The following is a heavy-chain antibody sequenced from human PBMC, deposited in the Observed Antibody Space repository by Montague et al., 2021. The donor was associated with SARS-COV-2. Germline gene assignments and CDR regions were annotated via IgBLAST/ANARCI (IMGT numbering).Heavy chain of an antibody. D-gene: IGHD1-7*01. CDR3: ARGLYNWNYEHWFDT. CDR2: IYYSGST. V-gene: IGHV4-39*01. Sequence: SETLSPTCTVSGGSVGSSHYYWAWIRQPPGKGLEWIGTIYYSGSTYYNPSPRSRVTIDVDASTNQFSLKLHSVTAADTAVYFCARGLYNWNYEHWFDTWGQGTLVTVSS. CDR1: GGSVGSSHYY. J-gene: IGHJ5*02.